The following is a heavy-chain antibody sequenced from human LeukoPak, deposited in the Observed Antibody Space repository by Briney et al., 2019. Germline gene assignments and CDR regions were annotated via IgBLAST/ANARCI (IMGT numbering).Heavy chain of an antibody. CDR1: GYSFTSYW. V-gene: IGHV5-51*01. CDR3: ARMMHIVVVTANDAFDI. J-gene: IGHJ3*02. CDR2: IYPGDSDT. Sequence: GESLKISCKGSGYSFTSYWIGWVRQMPGKGLEWMGIIYPGDSDTRYSPSFQGQVTISADKSISTAYLQWSSLKASDTAMYYCARMMHIVVVTANDAFDIWGQGTMVTVSS. D-gene: IGHD2-21*02.